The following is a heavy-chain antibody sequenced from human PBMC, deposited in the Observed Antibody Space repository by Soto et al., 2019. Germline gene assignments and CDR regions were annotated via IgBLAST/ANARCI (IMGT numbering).Heavy chain of an antibody. CDR1: GGTFSSYA. CDR3: ARASRVFGVVIESNWFDP. V-gene: IGHV1-69*12. CDR2: IIPIFGTA. Sequence: QVQLVQSGAEVKKPGSSVKVSCKASGGTFSSYAISWVRQAPGQGLEWMGGIIPIFGTANYAQKFQGRVTITADESTSTAYMELSSLRSEDTAVYYCARASRVFGVVIESNWFDPWGQGTLVTVSS. J-gene: IGHJ5*02. D-gene: IGHD3-3*01.